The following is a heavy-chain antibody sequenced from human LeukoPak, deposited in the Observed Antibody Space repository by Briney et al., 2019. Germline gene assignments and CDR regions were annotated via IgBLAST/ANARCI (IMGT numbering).Heavy chain of an antibody. Sequence: GASVKVSCKTSGYTSASYGISWGRQAPGQGLECMGWISGYNGNTKYAQKFQGRVTMTTDTSTSTAYMELRSLRYDDTAVYYCAKERARGFGELSAFGYWGQGTLVTVSS. J-gene: IGHJ4*02. D-gene: IGHD3-10*01. CDR3: AKERARGFGELSAFGY. V-gene: IGHV1-18*01. CDR2: ISGYNGNT. CDR1: GYTSASYG.